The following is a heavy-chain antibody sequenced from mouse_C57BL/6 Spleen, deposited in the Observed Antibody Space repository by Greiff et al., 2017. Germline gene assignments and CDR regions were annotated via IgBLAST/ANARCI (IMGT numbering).Heavy chain of an antibody. V-gene: IGHV1-53*01. CDR2: INPSNGGT. J-gene: IGHJ4*01. CDR1: GYSFTSYW. D-gene: IGHD1-1*01. Sequence: QVQLQQPGPELVKPGASVKLSCKASGYSFTSYWMHWVKQRPGQGLEWIGNINPSNGGTNYNEKFKSKATLTVDKSSSTAYLQLSSLTSEDSAVYYGARERYYGSSHDAMDYWGQGTSVTVSS. CDR3: ARERYYGSSHDAMDY.